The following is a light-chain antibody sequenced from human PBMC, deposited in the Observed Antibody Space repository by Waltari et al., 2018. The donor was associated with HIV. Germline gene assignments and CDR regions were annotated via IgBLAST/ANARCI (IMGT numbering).Light chain of an antibody. CDR3: ATWDDGLNAVV. Sequence: QSVVTQPPSASGTPGQRVTISCSGSSSNIGRNSVHWYQHLPGTAPTLLIYSNDQRPPGVPDRFSGSKSGTSASLAISGLQSEDEADYYCATWDDGLNAVVFGGGTKLTVL. V-gene: IGLV1-44*01. CDR1: SSNIGRNS. J-gene: IGLJ2*01. CDR2: SND.